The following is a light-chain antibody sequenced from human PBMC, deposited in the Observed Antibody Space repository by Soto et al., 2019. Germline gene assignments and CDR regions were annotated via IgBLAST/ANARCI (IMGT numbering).Light chain of an antibody. CDR1: SGHSSYA. V-gene: IGLV4-69*01. Sequence: QPVLTQSPSASASLGASVKLTCTLSSGHSSYAIAWHQQQPEKGPRYLMKVNSDGSHSKGDGLPDRFSGSSSGAERYLTISSLQSEDEADYYCQTWGTGIQVFGGGTKVTVL. J-gene: IGLJ2*01. CDR3: QTWGTGIQV. CDR2: VNSDGSH.